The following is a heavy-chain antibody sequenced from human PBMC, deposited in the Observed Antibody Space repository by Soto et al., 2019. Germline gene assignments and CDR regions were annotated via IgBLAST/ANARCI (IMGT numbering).Heavy chain of an antibody. D-gene: IGHD1-26*01. V-gene: IGHV4-34*01. CDR3: ARISLVGATH. CDR1: GGSFSGYY. Sequence: QVQLQQWGAGLLKPSETLSLTCAVYGGSFSGYYWSWIRQPPGKGLEWIGEINHSGSTNYNPSLKSRVTISVDTSKNQFALKLSSVTAAKTAGYYCARISLVGATHWGQGTLVTVSS. CDR2: INHSGST. J-gene: IGHJ4*02.